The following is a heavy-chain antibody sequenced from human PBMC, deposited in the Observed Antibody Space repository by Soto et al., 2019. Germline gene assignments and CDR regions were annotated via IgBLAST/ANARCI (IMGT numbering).Heavy chain of an antibody. D-gene: IGHD2-2*02. J-gene: IGHJ6*02. V-gene: IGHV3-23*01. CDR3: AKDGTSAGIHFYGMNV. Sequence: GGSLRLSCEVSGFSLTSYGMNWVRQPPDKGLEWVSTIGVVGDTFYADSVKGRFTISRDISKNTLFLQMNSLRDEDTALYFCAKDGTSAGIHFYGMNVWGQGTTVTVSS. CDR1: GFSLTSYG. CDR2: IGVVGDT.